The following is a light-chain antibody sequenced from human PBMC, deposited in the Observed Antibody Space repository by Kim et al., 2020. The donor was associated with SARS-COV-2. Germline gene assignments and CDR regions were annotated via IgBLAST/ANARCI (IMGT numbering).Light chain of an antibody. J-gene: IGLJ3*02. CDR3: YSATDNNLV. CDR2: DDS. V-gene: IGLV3-27*01. CDR1: LLAKKY. Sequence: SVSPGQTATIACSGDLLAKKYARWFQQKAGQAPVLVIYDDSERPSGIPERFSGSSSGTTVTLTISGAQVEDEADYYCYSATDNNLVFGGGTQLTVL.